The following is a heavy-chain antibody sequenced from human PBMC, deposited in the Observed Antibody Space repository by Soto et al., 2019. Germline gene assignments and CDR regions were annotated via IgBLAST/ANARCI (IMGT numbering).Heavy chain of an antibody. D-gene: IGHD1-7*01. J-gene: IGHJ6*03. CDR2: IYSGGST. Sequence: GGSLRLSCAASGFTVSSNYMSWVRQAPGKGLEWVSVIYSGGSTYYADAVKARFTISRDNSKNTLYLQMNSLRAEDTAVYYCARIESNWNYVGYYYYYMDVWGKGTTVTVSS. CDR1: GFTVSSNY. CDR3: ARIESNWNYVGYYYYYMDV. V-gene: IGHV3-66*01.